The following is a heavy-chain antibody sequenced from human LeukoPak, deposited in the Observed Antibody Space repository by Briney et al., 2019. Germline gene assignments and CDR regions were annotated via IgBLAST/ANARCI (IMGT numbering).Heavy chain of an antibody. CDR2: INPNSGGT. CDR1: GYTFTGYY. V-gene: IGHV1-2*06. D-gene: IGHD1-14*01. Sequence: GASVKVSCTASGYTFTGYYMHWVRQAPGQGLEWVGRINPNSGGTNYAQKFQGRVTMTRDTSISTAYMELSSLRSEDTAVYYCARRIEPAHAFDIWGQGTMVTVSS. CDR3: ARRIEPAHAFDI. J-gene: IGHJ3*02.